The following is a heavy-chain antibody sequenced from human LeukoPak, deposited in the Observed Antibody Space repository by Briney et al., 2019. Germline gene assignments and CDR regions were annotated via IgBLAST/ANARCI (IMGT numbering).Heavy chain of an antibody. J-gene: IGHJ5*02. V-gene: IGHV1-8*01. Sequence: GASVKVSCKASGYTFTSYDINWVRQATGQGLEWMGWMNPNSGNTGYAQKFQGRVTMTRNTSISTAYMELSSLRSEDTAVYYCARTDYDFWSGYYGGWFDPWGQGTLVTVSS. CDR2: MNPNSGNT. CDR3: ARTDYDFWSGYYGGWFDP. D-gene: IGHD3-3*01. CDR1: GYTFTSYD.